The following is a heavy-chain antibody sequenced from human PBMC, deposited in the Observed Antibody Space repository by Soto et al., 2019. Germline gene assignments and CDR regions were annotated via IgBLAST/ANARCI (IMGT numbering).Heavy chain of an antibody. J-gene: IGHJ5*02. CDR2: IIPIFGTA. Sequence: ASVKVSCKASGGTFSSYAISWVRQAPGQGLEWMGGIIPIFGTANYAQKFQGRVTITADESTSTAYMELSSLRSEETAVYYCARVSPDYYYDSSGYYTNNNWFDPWGQGTLVTVSS. CDR1: GGTFSSYA. D-gene: IGHD3-22*01. CDR3: ARVSPDYYYDSSGYYTNNNWFDP. V-gene: IGHV1-69*13.